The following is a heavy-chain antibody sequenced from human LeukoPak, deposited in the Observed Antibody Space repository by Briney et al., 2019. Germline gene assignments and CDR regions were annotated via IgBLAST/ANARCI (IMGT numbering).Heavy chain of an antibody. Sequence: GGSLRLSCAASGFAFSSSNLNWFRQAPGRGLEWVSSITRDGYIYYADSLKGRFSISRDNAKNSLYLQMISLRAEDTAVYYCARAGNGDYGVDYWGQGTLVTVSS. CDR3: ARAGNGDYGVDY. V-gene: IGHV3-21*01. J-gene: IGHJ4*02. CDR2: ITRDGYI. D-gene: IGHD4-17*01. CDR1: GFAFSSSN.